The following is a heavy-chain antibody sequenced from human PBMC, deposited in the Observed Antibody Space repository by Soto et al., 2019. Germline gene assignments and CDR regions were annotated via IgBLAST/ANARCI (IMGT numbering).Heavy chain of an antibody. J-gene: IGHJ5*02. V-gene: IGHV4-30-2*01. CDR3: ARVGSSWYFDWFDP. Sequence: PSETLSLTCAVYGGSFSGYYWSWIRQPPGKGLEWIGYIYHSGSTYYNPSLKSRVTISVDRSKNQFSLKLSSVTAADTAVYYCARVGSSWYFDWFDPWGQGTLVTVSS. CDR2: IYHSGST. D-gene: IGHD6-13*01. CDR1: GGSFSGYY.